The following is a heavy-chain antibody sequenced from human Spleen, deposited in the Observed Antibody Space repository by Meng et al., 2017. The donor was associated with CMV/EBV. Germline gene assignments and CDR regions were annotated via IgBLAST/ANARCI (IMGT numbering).Heavy chain of an antibody. Sequence: QLQLKGSGPGLVKPSGTLSLTCTVSGGSISRSSYYWGWIRQPPGKGLEWIGSIYYSGSTYYNPSLKSRVTISVDTSKNQFSLKLSSVTAADTAVYYCARTYYYDSSGWAWGQGTLVTVSS. CDR3: ARTYYYDSSGWA. J-gene: IGHJ5*02. CDR1: GGSISRSSYY. V-gene: IGHV4-39*07. D-gene: IGHD3-22*01. CDR2: IYYSGST.